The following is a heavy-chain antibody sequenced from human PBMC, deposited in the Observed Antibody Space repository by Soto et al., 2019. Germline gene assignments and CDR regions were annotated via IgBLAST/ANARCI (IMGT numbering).Heavy chain of an antibody. D-gene: IGHD1-26*01. CDR2: ISAYNGNT. J-gene: IGHJ6*02. CDR3: ARLGVPTSVYYYTMDV. V-gene: IGHV1-18*04. Sequence: ASVKVSCKASGFGLINYGFTWVRQAPGQGLEWMGWISAYNGNTIYAQNLQGRLTMTRDTSTSTAYMELRSLRSDDTAVYYCARLGVPTSVYYYTMDVWGQGTKVTVYS. CDR1: GFGLINYG.